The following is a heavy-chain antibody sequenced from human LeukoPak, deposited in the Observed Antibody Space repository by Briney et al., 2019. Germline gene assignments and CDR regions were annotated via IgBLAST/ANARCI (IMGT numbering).Heavy chain of an antibody. V-gene: IGHV3-30*04. Sequence: GGSLRLSCVVSGFNFDNFAMHWVRQPLGKGLEWVAVISHDGRTKYYADSMKGRITISRDNSKNTLFLQMNNLRSEDTAVYFCARPSPPGDGYNPPDHWGQGTLVTVSS. J-gene: IGHJ4*02. CDR3: ARPSPPGDGYNPPDH. CDR2: ISHDGRTK. D-gene: IGHD5-24*01. CDR1: GFNFDNFA.